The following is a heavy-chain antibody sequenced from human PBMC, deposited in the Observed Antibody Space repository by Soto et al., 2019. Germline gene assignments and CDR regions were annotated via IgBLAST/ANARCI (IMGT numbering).Heavy chain of an antibody. V-gene: IGHV3-30*18. Sequence: GGSLRLSCAASGFTFSSYGMHWVRQAPGKGLEWVAVISYDGSNKYYADSVKGRFTISRDNSKNTLYLQMNSLRAEDTAVYYCAKVPQDIVVVVAATSPWGGMDVWGQGTTVTVSS. CDR2: ISYDGSNK. CDR1: GFTFSSYG. CDR3: AKVPQDIVVVVAATSPWGGMDV. D-gene: IGHD2-15*01. J-gene: IGHJ6*02.